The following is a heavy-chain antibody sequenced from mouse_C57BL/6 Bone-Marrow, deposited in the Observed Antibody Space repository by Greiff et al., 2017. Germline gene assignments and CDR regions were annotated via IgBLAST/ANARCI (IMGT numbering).Heavy chain of an antibody. J-gene: IGHJ2*01. D-gene: IGHD2-1*01. Sequence: QVQLQQPGAELVKPGASVKMSCKASGYTFTSYWITWVKQRPGQGLEWIGEIYPGSGSTNYNEKFKSKATLTVDTSSSTAYLQLSSLTSEDSAVYYCARTLYSLLFDQGGQSTTRQVSS. CDR3: ARTLYSLLFDQ. CDR2: IYPGSGST. CDR1: GYTFTSYW. V-gene: IGHV1-55*01.